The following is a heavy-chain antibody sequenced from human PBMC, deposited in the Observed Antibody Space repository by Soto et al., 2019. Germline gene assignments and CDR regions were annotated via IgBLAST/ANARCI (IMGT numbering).Heavy chain of an antibody. J-gene: IGHJ5*02. CDR2: IVTYNGNT. D-gene: IGHD6-19*01. CDR3: ARGPHSTGWRGKWFDP. Sequence: QVQLVQSGAEVKKPGASVKVSCKASGYTFTDYGISWVRRAPGQGLEWMGWIVTYNGNTQSAQTLQGRVTMTTDTSTGTAYMELRSMRSDDTAVYYCARGPHSTGWRGKWFDPWGQGTLVTVSS. V-gene: IGHV1-18*01. CDR1: GYTFTDYG.